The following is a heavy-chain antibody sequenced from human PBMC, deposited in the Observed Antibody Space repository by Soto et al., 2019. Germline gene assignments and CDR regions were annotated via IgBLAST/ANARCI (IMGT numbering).Heavy chain of an antibody. D-gene: IGHD3-3*01. Sequence: ASVKVSCKASGYTFTSYYMHWVRQAPGQGLEWMGIINPSGGSTSYAQKLQGRVTMTTDTSTSTAYMELRSLRSDDTAVYYCARVGVFARVFDPWGQGTLVTVSS. V-gene: IGHV1-46*01. CDR1: GYTFTSYY. CDR3: ARVGVFARVFDP. J-gene: IGHJ5*02. CDR2: INPSGGST.